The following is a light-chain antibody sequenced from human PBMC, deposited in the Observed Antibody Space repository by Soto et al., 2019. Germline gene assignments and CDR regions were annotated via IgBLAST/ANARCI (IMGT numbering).Light chain of an antibody. CDR1: SSDVGAYKY. CDR3: SSYAGSSNV. J-gene: IGLJ1*01. CDR2: EVS. Sequence: QSVLTQPASVSGSPGQSVTISCTGTSSDVGAYKYVSWYQQHPGKAPKLMIYEVSNRPSGVSNRFSGSKSGNTASLTVSGLQAEDEADYYCSSYAGSSNVFGTGTKVTV. V-gene: IGLV2-14*01.